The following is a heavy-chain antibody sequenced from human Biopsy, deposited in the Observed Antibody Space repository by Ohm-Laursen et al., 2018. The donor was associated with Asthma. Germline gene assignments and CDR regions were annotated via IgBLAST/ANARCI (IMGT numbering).Heavy chain of an antibody. V-gene: IGHV3-30*18. CDR1: VLTFSNYG. J-gene: IGHJ4*02. D-gene: IGHD1-26*01. CDR3: AKDVFPGWELRRGPDY. Sequence: SLRLSCSPTVLTFSNYGMHWVRQAPGKGLDWVAVISFDGSNKNYTDSVKGRFTLSRGNSRNTLHLQMNSLRAEETAVYYCAKDVFPGWELRRGPDYWGQGTLVTVSS. CDR2: ISFDGSNK.